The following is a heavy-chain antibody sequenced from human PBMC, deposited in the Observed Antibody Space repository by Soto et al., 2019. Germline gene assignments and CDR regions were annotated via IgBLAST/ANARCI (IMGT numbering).Heavy chain of an antibody. CDR1: GFSLRTSGVG. J-gene: IGHJ4*02. CDR2: IYWDDGK. V-gene: IGHV2-5*02. CDR3: AHLTTGGFYFDY. D-gene: IGHD4-17*01. Sequence: QITLKESGPTLVKPTQTLTLTCTFSGFSLRTSGVGVGWIRQPPGKALEWLALIYWDDGKRYSPSLKSRLTINKATSKKQVVLRMTNMDPVDTATYYCAHLTTGGFYFDYWGQGTLVTVSS.